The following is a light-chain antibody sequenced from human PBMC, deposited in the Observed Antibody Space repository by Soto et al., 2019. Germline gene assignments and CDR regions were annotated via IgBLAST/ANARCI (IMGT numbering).Light chain of an antibody. CDR2: GVS. CDR1: QSVTSN. V-gene: IGKV3-11*01. Sequence: EIVLTQSSATLSLSPGERATLSCRASQSVTSNALAWYQQKPGQAPRLLIYGVSSRATGIPDRFSGSGSGTDFTLTIRSLEPEDFEVYYCQQRSKWPLTFGGGTKVDIK. CDR3: QQRSKWPLT. J-gene: IGKJ4*01.